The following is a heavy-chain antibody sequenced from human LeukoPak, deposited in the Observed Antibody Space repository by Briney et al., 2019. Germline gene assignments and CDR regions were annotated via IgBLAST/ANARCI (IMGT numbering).Heavy chain of an antibody. D-gene: IGHD3-10*01. CDR2: ISYDGSNK. Sequence: GGSLRLSCAASGFTFSSYAMHWVRQAPGKGLEWVAVISYDGSNKYYADSVKGRFTISRDNSKNTLYLQMNSLRAEDTAVYYCAKVSGLGSDYYYGMDVWGQGTTVTVSS. V-gene: IGHV3-30*04. J-gene: IGHJ6*02. CDR1: GFTFSSYA. CDR3: AKVSGLGSDYYYGMDV.